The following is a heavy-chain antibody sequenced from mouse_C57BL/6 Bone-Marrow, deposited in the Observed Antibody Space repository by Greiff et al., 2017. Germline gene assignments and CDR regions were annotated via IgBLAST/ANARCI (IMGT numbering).Heavy chain of an antibody. CDR2: IYTGGGYT. Sequence: VQLQQSGAELVRPGTSVKMSCKASGYTFTNYWIGWAKQRPGHGLEWIGDIYTGGGYTNYNETFKGKATLTADKSSSTAYMQISTSTSLDSATYYCARWGAYSKNAMDYWGQGTPVTVSA. V-gene: IGHV1-63*01. J-gene: IGHJ4*01. CDR1: GYTFTNYW. D-gene: IGHD2-5*01. CDR3: ARWGAYSKNAMDY.